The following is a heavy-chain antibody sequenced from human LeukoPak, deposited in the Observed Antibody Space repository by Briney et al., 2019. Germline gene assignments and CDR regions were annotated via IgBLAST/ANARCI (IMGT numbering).Heavy chain of an antibody. CDR1: GFTFSDYN. V-gene: IGHV3-11*04. D-gene: IGHD3-10*02. Sequence: GGSLRLSCAASGFTFSDYNMRWIRQAPGKGLEWVSSISRSGSTKYYADSVKGRFTISRDNAKNTLYLQMNSLRAEDTAVYYCAELGITMIGGVWGKGTTVTISS. CDR3: AELGITMIGGV. CDR2: ISRSGSTK. J-gene: IGHJ6*04.